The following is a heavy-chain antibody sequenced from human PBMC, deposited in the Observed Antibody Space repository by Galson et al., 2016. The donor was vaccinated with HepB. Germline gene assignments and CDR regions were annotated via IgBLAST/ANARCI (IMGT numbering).Heavy chain of an antibody. CDR1: GFTFNNYW. V-gene: IGHV3-7*03. D-gene: IGHD3-22*01. J-gene: IGHJ4*02. CDR3: AREKPMRASALDF. CDR2: INKDGSVK. Sequence: SLRLSCAASGFTFNNYWMSWVRQAPRKGLEWVANINKDGSVKQYVDSAKGRFAISRDNANNSLVLHMDSLRAEDTAVYFCAREKPMRASALDFWGQGTPVTVSS.